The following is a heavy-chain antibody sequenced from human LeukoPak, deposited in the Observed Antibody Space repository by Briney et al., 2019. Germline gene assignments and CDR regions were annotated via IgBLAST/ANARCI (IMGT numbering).Heavy chain of an antibody. CDR1: GYTFTGYY. J-gene: IGHJ4*02. D-gene: IGHD5-18*01. CDR3: ARDLQYSYGYSVDY. V-gene: IGHV1-2*02. Sequence: GASVKVSCKASGYTFTGYYMHWVRQAPGQGLEWMGWINPNSGGTNYAQKFQGRVTMTRDTSISTAYMELSRLRPDDTAVYYCARDLQYSYGYSVDYWGQGTLVTVSS. CDR2: INPNSGGT.